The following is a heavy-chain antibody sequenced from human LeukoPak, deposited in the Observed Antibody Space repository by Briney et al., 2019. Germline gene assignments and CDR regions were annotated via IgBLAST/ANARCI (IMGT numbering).Heavy chain of an antibody. D-gene: IGHD2-21*01. CDR1: EFPFGTYW. J-gene: IGHJ6*02. CDR3: ARGFQGLDV. V-gene: IGHV3-7*05. Sequence: GGSLRLSCTASEFPFGTYWMTWVRQAPGKGLEWVGNIVKDGSEKYYVDSVKGRFTISRDNTKNLLYLQMTSLRAEDTAVYYCARGFQGLDVWGQGTMVTVSS. CDR2: IVKDGSEK.